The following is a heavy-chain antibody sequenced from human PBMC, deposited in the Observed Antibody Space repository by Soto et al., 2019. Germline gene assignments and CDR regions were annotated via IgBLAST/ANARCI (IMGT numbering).Heavy chain of an antibody. Sequence: ETLSLTCTVSGGSVSSGSYYWSWIRQPPGKGLEWIGYIYYSGSTNYNPSLKSRVTISVDTSKNQFSLKLSSVTAADTAVYYCARDDSSDSSYYYYGMDVWGQGTTVTVSS. D-gene: IGHD6-19*01. J-gene: IGHJ6*02. CDR2: IYYSGST. V-gene: IGHV4-61*01. CDR1: GGSVSSGSYY. CDR3: ARDDSSDSSYYYYGMDV.